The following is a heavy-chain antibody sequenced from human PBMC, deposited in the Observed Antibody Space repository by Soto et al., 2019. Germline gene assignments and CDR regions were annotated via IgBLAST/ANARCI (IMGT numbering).Heavy chain of an antibody. CDR3: ARGLSVTTAHNFDY. CDR2: IYHSGST. D-gene: IGHD4-17*01. V-gene: IGHV4-30-4*01. CDR1: GGSISSGDYY. Sequence: SETLSLTCTVSGGSISSGDYYWSWIRQPPGKGLEWIGDIYHSGSTYYNPSLKSRVTISVDTSKNQFSLKLSSVTAADTAVYYCARGLSVTTAHNFDYWGQGTLVTVSS. J-gene: IGHJ4*02.